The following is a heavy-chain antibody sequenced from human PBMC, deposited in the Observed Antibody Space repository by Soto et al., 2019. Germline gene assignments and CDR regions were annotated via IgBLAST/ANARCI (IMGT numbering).Heavy chain of an antibody. CDR2: INPTSGGT. J-gene: IGHJ4*02. D-gene: IGHD2-2*01. CDR3: ARGYCSSIGCSHYFHY. CDR1: GYTFTGYY. V-gene: IGHV1-2*02. Sequence: ASVKVSCKASGYTFTGYYMHWVRQARGQGLEWMALINPTSGGTNYAQKFQGRVTMTWDTSISTAYMELSRLTSDDTAIYYCARGYCSSIGCSHYFHYWGQGTLVTVSS.